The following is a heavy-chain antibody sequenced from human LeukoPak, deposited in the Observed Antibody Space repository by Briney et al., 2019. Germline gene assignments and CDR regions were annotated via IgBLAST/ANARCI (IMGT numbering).Heavy chain of an antibody. CDR2: IYYTGNT. CDR3: ARVLAAAGNNWFDP. Sequence: PSETLSLTCAVSGGSISSGGYSWSWIRQPPGTGMEWIAYIYYTGNTYFNPSLKSRVTISVDTSKNQFSLKLSSVTAADTAVYYCARVLAAAGNNWFDPWGQGTLVTVSS. CDR1: GGSISSGGYS. V-gene: IGHV4-30-4*07. J-gene: IGHJ5*02. D-gene: IGHD6-13*01.